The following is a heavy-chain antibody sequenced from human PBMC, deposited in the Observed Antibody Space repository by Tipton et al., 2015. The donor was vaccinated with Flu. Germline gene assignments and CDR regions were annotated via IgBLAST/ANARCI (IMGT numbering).Heavy chain of an antibody. CDR3: ARGVYGDDAAFDI. J-gene: IGHJ3*02. CDR2: VYHTGTT. CDR1: GYSISSGYY. V-gene: IGHV4-38-2*01. Sequence: TLSLTCAVSGYSISSGYYWGWIRQPPGQGLEWIGSVYHTGTTYYNPSLKSRVTISVDTSTNQFSLRLTSVTAADTALYYCARGVYGDDAAFDIWGQGTLVTVSS. D-gene: IGHD4-17*01.